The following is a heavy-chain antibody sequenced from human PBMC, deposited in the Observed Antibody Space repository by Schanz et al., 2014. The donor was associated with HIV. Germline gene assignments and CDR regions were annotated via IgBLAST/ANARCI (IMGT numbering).Heavy chain of an antibody. D-gene: IGHD3-22*01. CDR2: ISLSSGTK. V-gene: IGHV3-48*02. CDR1: DFTLTGYS. CDR3: AREDHYDDGTYYQGAFDI. Sequence: EVQLVESGGRLVRPGESLTLSCITSDFTLTGYSMNWIRQAPGKGLEWIAHISLSSGTKYNADSVKGRFTISRDNAKASVYLQMNSLRDEDTAVYYCAREDHYDDGTYYQGAFDIWGQGTMVTVSS. J-gene: IGHJ3*02.